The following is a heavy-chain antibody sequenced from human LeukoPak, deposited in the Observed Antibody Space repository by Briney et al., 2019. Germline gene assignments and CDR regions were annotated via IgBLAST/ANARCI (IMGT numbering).Heavy chain of an antibody. CDR3: TRFPAAMYYYYMDV. V-gene: IGHV3-49*04. CDR1: GFTFSRYW. CDR2: IRSKPSGGTT. D-gene: IGHD2-2*01. Sequence: GGSLRLSCAASGFTFSRYWMSWVRQAPGKGLEWVGFIRSKPSGGTTEYAASVKGRFTISRDDSKSIAHLQMNSLKTEDTAVYYCTRFPAAMYYYYMDVWGKGTTVTISS. J-gene: IGHJ6*03.